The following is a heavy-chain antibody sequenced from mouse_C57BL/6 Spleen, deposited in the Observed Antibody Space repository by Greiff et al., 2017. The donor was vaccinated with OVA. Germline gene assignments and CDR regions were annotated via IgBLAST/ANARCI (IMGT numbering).Heavy chain of an antibody. CDR3: ASSELMDY. D-gene: IGHD1-1*01. J-gene: IGHJ4*01. CDR2: ISNGGGST. Sequence: DVMLVESGGGLVQPGGSLKLSCAASGFTFSDYYMYWVRQTPEKRLEWVAYISNGGGSTYYPDTVKGRFTISRDNAKNTLYLQMSRLKSEDTAMYYCASSELMDYWGQGTSVTVSS. CDR1: GFTFSDYY. V-gene: IGHV5-12*01.